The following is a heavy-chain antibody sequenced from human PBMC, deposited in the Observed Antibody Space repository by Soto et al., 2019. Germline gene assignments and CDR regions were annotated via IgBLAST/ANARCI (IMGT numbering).Heavy chain of an antibody. CDR1: GFTFSTYG. Sequence: QVQLVESGGGVVQPGRSLRLSCAASGFTFSTYGMHWVRQAPGKGLEWVAVISYDGNNKYYADSVKGRFTISRDNSKNTLYLQMNRLRVEDTAVYYCAKDGSIVGAKGDYYSYYGMDVWGQGTTVTVSS. V-gene: IGHV3-30*18. J-gene: IGHJ6*02. CDR2: ISYDGNNK. D-gene: IGHD1-26*01. CDR3: AKDGSIVGAKGDYYSYYGMDV.